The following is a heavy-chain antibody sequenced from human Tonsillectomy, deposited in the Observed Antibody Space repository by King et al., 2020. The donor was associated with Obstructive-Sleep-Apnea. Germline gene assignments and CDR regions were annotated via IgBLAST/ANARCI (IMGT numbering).Heavy chain of an antibody. CDR2: ISGSGGST. Sequence: VQLVESGGGLVQPGGSLRLSCAASGFTFSSYAMSWVRQAPGKGLEWVSAISGSGGSTYYADAVKCRFTITRDNSKNTLYLQMNSLRAEDTAVYYCAKVPITMIVAWDYWGQGTLVTVSS. CDR1: GFTFSSYA. D-gene: IGHD3-22*01. CDR3: AKVPITMIVAWDY. J-gene: IGHJ4*02. V-gene: IGHV3-23*04.